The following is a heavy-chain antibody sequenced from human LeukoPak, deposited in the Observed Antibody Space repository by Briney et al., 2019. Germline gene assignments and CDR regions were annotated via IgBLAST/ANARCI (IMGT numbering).Heavy chain of an antibody. Sequence: TGGSLRLSCAASEFTFSSYTMNWVRQAPGKGLEWVSSISSSSSYIYYADSMKGRFTISRDNAKNSLYLQMNSLRAEDTAVYFCARGIYTSSPRNPKNFFDYWGQGTLVTVS. D-gene: IGHD2-2*02. V-gene: IGHV3-21*01. J-gene: IGHJ4*02. CDR2: ISSSSSYI. CDR3: ARGIYTSSPRNPKNFFDY. CDR1: EFTFSSYT.